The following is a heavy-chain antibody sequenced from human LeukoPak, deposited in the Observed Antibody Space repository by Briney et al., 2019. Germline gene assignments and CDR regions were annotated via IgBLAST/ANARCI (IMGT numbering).Heavy chain of an antibody. CDR3: ARGGSGWYPYYFDY. CDR2: ISSNGGST. D-gene: IGHD6-19*01. J-gene: IGHJ4*02. CDR1: GFTFHNYA. Sequence: GGSLRLSCAASGFTFHNYAIHWVRQAPGKGLEYVSAISSNGGSTYYANSVKGRFTISRDNSKNTLYLQMGSLRAEDMAVYYCARGGSGWYPYYFDYWGQGTLVTVSS. V-gene: IGHV3-64*01.